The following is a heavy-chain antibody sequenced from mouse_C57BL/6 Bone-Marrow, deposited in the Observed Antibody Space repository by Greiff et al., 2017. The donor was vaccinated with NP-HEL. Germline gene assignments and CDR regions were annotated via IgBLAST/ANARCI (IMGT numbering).Heavy chain of an antibody. CDR2: INPNNGGT. J-gene: IGHJ3*01. V-gene: IGHV1-22*01. CDR3: ANDGYLSFAY. CDR1: GYTFTDYN. D-gene: IGHD2-3*01. Sequence: EVKLMESGPELVKPGASVKMSCKASGYTFTDYNMHWVKQSHGKSLEWIGYINPNNGGTSYNQTFKGKATLTVNKSSSTSFKDLRSLASEDSAVYYCANDGYLSFAYWGQGTLVTVSA.